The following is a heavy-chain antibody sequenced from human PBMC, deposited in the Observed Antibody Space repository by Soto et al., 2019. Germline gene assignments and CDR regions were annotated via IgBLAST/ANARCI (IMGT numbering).Heavy chain of an antibody. CDR1: GFTFSTYA. CDR3: AKRKRSCNSVSCYDGAFDI. D-gene: IGHD2-2*01. CDR2: ISGSGGST. Sequence: EVQLLESGGGLVQPGGSLRLSCAASGFTFSTYAMSWVRQAPGKGLEWVSDISGSGGSTYYPDSVKGRFTISRDNSKNTLYLQVNRLTAEDTAVNYCAKRKRSCNSVSCYDGAFDIWGQGTKVTVSS. J-gene: IGHJ3*02. V-gene: IGHV3-23*01.